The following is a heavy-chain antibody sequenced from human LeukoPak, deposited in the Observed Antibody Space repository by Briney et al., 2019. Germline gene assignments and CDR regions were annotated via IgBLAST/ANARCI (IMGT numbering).Heavy chain of an antibody. J-gene: IGHJ4*02. CDR3: LSVMGRGWYDEGVDF. Sequence: GGSLRLSCAASGFTFSSYAMSWVRQAPGKGLEWVSAISGSGGSTYYADSVKGRFTISRDNSKNTLYLQMNSLRAEDTAVYYRLSVMGRGWYDEGVDFWGQGTLVTVSS. CDR1: GFTFSSYA. V-gene: IGHV3-23*01. CDR2: ISGSGGST. D-gene: IGHD6-19*01.